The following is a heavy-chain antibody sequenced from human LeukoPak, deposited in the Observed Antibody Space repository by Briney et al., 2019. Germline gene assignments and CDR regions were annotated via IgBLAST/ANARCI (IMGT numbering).Heavy chain of an antibody. CDR1: GGSFSGYY. V-gene: IGHV4-34*01. Sequence: SETLSLTCAVYGGSFSGYYWSRIRQPPGKGLEWIGEVNHSGSTNYNPSLKSRVTMSVDTSKNQFSLKLSSVTAADTAVYYCARGEAAAGPMDYMDVWDTGATVTVSS. CDR3: ARGEAAAGPMDYMDV. D-gene: IGHD6-13*01. CDR2: VNHSGST. J-gene: IGHJ6*03.